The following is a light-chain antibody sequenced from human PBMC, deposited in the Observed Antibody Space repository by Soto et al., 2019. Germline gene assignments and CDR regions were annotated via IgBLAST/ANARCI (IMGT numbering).Light chain of an antibody. J-gene: IGKJ1*01. Sequence: EIVLTQSPGTLSLSPGERATLFCRASQSFTTRQLAWYQQRPGQAPRVLIFGASRRATGIPDRFSGSGSGTDFTLTISRREPEDSAVYYCQQYASSPRTFGQGTTVEIK. V-gene: IGKV3-20*01. CDR1: QSFTTRQ. CDR3: QQYASSPRT. CDR2: GAS.